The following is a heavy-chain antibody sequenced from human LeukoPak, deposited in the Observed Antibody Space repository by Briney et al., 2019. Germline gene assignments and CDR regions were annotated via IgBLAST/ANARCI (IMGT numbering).Heavy chain of an antibody. CDR2: IIHSGRT. CDR3: ARRTVRGVIKY. Sequence: SETLSLTCAVYGGSFSGYYWSWIRQPPGKGLEWIGEIIHSGRTNYNPSLKSRVTISVDTSKNQFSLKLSSVTAADTAVYYCARRTVRGVIKYWDQESLVTVSS. J-gene: IGHJ4*02. CDR1: GGSFSGYY. V-gene: IGHV4-34*12. D-gene: IGHD3-10*01.